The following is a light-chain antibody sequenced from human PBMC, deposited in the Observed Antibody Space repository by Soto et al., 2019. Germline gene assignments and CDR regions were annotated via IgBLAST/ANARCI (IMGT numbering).Light chain of an antibody. CDR2: GAS. V-gene: IGKV3-15*01. CDR1: QSVSSN. J-gene: IGKJ1*01. CDR3: QQYNNWPPGT. Sequence: EIVMTQSPATLSVSPGERATLSCRASQSVSSNLAWYQQKPGQAPRLLIYGASTRATGIPARFSGSGSGTEFPLTIGSLQSEDFAVYSCQQYNNWPPGTFGQGTKVEIK.